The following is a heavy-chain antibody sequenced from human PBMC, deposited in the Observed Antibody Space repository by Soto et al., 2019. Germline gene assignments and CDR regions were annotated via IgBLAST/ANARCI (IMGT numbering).Heavy chain of an antibody. V-gene: IGHV5-51*01. J-gene: IGHJ6*02. CDR2: IYPGDSDT. CDR3: ARQRDIVVVPAAIHYYYGMDV. Sequence: GESLKISCKGLGYRFTSYWIGWVRQMPGKGLEYMGIIYPGDSDTRYSPSFQGQVTISADKSISTAYLQWSSLKASDTAMYYCARQRDIVVVPAAIHYYYGMDVWGQGTTVTVSS. CDR1: GYRFTSYW. D-gene: IGHD2-2*02.